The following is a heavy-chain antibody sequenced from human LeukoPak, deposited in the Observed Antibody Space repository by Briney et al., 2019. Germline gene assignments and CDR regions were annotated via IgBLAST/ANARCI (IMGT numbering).Heavy chain of an antibody. V-gene: IGHV4-34*12. CDR3: ARGLASGYPPIPFDY. J-gene: IGHJ4*02. CDR2: IIDTDNT. Sequence: SETLSLTCAVYGESFSGYHWTRTRHPPGKGLEGSGEIIDTDNTKYNSSLKSRVTISVDTSKNAFSLNLTSVTAAATAVYYCARGLASGYPPIPFDYWGPGTLVTVSS. D-gene: IGHD3-3*01. CDR1: GESFSGYH.